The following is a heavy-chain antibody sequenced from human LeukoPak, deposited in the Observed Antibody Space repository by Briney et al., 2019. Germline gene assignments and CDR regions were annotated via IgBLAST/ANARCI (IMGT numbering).Heavy chain of an antibody. CDR2: IRYDGSNK. D-gene: IGHD6-13*01. J-gene: IGHJ5*02. Sequence: GGSLRLSCAASGFTFSSYGMHWVRQAPGKGLEWVAFIRYDGSNKYYADSVKGRFTISRDNSKNTLYLQMNSLRAEDTAVYYCAKDRRRPILIAAAGPGNWFDPWGQGTLVTVSS. CDR3: AKDRRRPILIAAAGPGNWFDP. CDR1: GFTFSSYG. V-gene: IGHV3-30*02.